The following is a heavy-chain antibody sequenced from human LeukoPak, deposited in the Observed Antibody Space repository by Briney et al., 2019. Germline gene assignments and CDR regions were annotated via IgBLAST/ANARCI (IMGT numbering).Heavy chain of an antibody. CDR3: TTDNWRGLDAFDI. Sequence: GGSLRLSCIASGFTFTNAWMSWVRQAPGKGLEWVGRFKTKTDGGTTDYAAPVKGRFTISRDASKNTLYLQMDSLKTGDTAMYYCTTDNWRGLDAFDIWGQGTMVTVSS. CDR2: FKTKTDGGTT. J-gene: IGHJ3*02. V-gene: IGHV3-15*01. CDR1: GFTFTNAW. D-gene: IGHD3-3*01.